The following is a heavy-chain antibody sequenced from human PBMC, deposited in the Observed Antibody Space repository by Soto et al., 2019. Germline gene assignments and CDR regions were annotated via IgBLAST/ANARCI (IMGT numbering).Heavy chain of an antibody. J-gene: IGHJ6*02. CDR2: ISYDGSNK. CDR1: GFTFSSYG. Sequence: GSLRLSCAASGFTFSSYGMHWVRQAPGKGLEWVAVISYDGSNKYYADSVKGRFTISRDNSKNTLYLQMNSLRAEDTAVYYCAKDALQYGDYYYYGMDVWGQGTTVTVSS. D-gene: IGHD4-17*01. CDR3: AKDALQYGDYYYYGMDV. V-gene: IGHV3-30*18.